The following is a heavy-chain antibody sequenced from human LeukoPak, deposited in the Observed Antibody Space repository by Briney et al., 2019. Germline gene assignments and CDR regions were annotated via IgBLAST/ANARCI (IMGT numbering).Heavy chain of an antibody. D-gene: IGHD4-17*01. J-gene: IGHJ4*02. V-gene: IGHV3-23*01. Sequence: GGSLRLSCAVSGLTFNNYAMSWVRQAPGKGLEWVSAISKSGDHTYYAASAKGRFTIYRDNSKNTQYLQMNSLRAEDTAVYYCARDVSYGDHIDYWGQGTLVTVSS. CDR2: ISKSGDHT. CDR3: ARDVSYGDHIDY. CDR1: GLTFNNYA.